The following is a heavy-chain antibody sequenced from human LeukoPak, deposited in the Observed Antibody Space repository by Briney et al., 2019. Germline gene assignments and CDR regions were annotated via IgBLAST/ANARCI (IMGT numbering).Heavy chain of an antibody. J-gene: IGHJ4*02. V-gene: IGHV3-7*01. CDR3: ARALGSSTSCYAL. Sequence: PGGSLRLSCAASGFTFSSYWMSWVRQAPGKGLEWVANIKQDGSEKYYVGSVKGRFTISRDNAKNSLYLQMNSLRAEDTAVYYCARALGSSTSCYALWGQGTLVTVSS. CDR2: IKQDGSEK. CDR1: GFTFSSYW. D-gene: IGHD2-2*01.